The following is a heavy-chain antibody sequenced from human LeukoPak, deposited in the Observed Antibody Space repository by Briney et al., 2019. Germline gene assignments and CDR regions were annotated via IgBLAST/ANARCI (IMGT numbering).Heavy chain of an antibody. CDR3: ASNPYCGGDCYPEYGMDV. J-gene: IGHJ6*02. V-gene: IGHV1-3*01. D-gene: IGHD2-21*02. CDR2: INAGTDKT. CDR1: GYTFTSYA. Sequence: EASVKVSCKASGYTFTSYAIHWVRQAPGQRLQWMGWINAGTDKTKYSQRFQGRVTITADKSTSTAYMELSSLRSEDTAVYYCASNPYCGGDCYPEYGMDVWGQGTTVTVSS.